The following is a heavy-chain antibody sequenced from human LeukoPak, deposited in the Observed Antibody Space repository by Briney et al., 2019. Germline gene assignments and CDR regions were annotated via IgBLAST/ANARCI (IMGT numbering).Heavy chain of an antibody. Sequence: SETLSLTCTVSGDSMSDSYCSWIRQPAGKGLEWIGRIYASGSTNYTPSLKSRVTLSVDTSSNQFSLTLSSVTAADTAVYHCARDIRSHNGPGGYYCYYMDVWGKGTTVTVSS. CDR1: GDSMSDSY. CDR2: IYASGST. J-gene: IGHJ6*03. V-gene: IGHV4-4*07. D-gene: IGHD2-8*01. CDR3: ARDIRSHNGPGGYYCYYMDV.